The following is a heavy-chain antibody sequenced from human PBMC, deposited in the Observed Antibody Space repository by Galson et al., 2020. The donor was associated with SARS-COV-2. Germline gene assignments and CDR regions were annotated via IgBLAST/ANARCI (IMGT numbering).Heavy chain of an antibody. CDR3: ARGAYQLLIYYYMDV. CDR1: GYTFTSYD. J-gene: IGHJ6*03. Sequence: ASVKVSCKASGYTFTSYDINWVRQATGQGLEWMGWMNPNSGNTGYAQKFQGRVTMTRNTSISTAYMELSSLRSEHTAVYYCARGAYQLLIYYYMDVWGKGTTVTVSS. D-gene: IGHD2-2*01. V-gene: IGHV1-8*01. CDR2: MNPNSGNT.